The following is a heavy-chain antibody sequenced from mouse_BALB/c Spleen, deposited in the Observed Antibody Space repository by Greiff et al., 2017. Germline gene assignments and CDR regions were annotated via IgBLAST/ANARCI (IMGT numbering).Heavy chain of an antibody. Sequence: QVQLQQSGAELVRPGVSVKISCKGSGYTFTDYAMHWVKQSHAKSLEWIGVISTYYGDASYNQKFKGKATMTVDKSSSTAYMELARLTSEDSAIYYCARGGYGYDFDYWGQGTTLTVSS. D-gene: IGHD2-2*01. V-gene: IGHV1S137*01. CDR1: GYTFTDYA. CDR3: ARGGYGYDFDY. CDR2: ISTYYGDA. J-gene: IGHJ2*01.